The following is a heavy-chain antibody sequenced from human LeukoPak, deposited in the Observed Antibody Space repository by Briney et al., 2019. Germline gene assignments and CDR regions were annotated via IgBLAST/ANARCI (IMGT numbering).Heavy chain of an antibody. CDR1: GFTFSSYA. Sequence: AGGSLRLSCAASGFTFSSYAMSWVRQAPGKGLEWVSAISGSGGSTYYADSVKGRFTISRDNSKNTLYLQMNSLRAEDTAVYYCAKRLEIARWELPHFDYWGQGTLVTVSS. CDR2: ISGSGGST. D-gene: IGHD1-26*01. J-gene: IGHJ4*02. V-gene: IGHV3-23*01. CDR3: AKRLEIARWELPHFDY.